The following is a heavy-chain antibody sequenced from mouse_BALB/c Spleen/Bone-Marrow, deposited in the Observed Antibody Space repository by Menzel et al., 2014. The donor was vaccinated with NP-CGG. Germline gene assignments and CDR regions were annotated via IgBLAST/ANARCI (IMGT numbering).Heavy chain of an antibody. CDR1: GYTFSNYW. J-gene: IGHJ2*01. V-gene: IGHV1-5*01. D-gene: IGHD3-1*01. Sequence: EVQLQQSGTVLARPGAAVKMSCEASGYTFSNYWMHWVKQRPGQGLEWIGTIYPGNSDTTYNQNFKGKAKLTAVTSTSTAYMELSSLTNEDSAVYYCTTLARNNFDYWGQGTTLTVSS. CDR2: IYPGNSDT. CDR3: TTLARNNFDY.